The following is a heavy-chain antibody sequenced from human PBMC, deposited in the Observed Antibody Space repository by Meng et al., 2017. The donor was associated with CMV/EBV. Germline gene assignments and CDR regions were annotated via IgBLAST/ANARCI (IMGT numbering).Heavy chain of an antibody. CDR3: ARGVGGWFDP. V-gene: IGHV4-34*01. Sequence: VQLQQWGRGLLKPSETLSLTCAVYGGSFSGYYWSWIRQPPGKGLEWIGEINHSGSTNYNPSLKSRVTISVDTSKNQFSLKLSSVTAADTAVYYCARGVGGWFDPWGQGTLVTVSS. J-gene: IGHJ5*02. CDR2: INHSGST. D-gene: IGHD1-26*01. CDR1: GGSFSGYY.